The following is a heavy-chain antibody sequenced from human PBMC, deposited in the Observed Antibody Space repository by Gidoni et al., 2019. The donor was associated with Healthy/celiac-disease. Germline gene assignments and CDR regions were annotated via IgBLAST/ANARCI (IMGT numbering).Heavy chain of an antibody. J-gene: IGHJ6*02. CDR3: ARALSSGFDGMDV. CDR1: GFTVSSNY. D-gene: IGHD6-19*01. V-gene: IGHV3-53*01. Sequence: EVQLVEAGGGWIQLGGSLRLPCAASGFTVSSNYMSWVRQAPGKGLGWVSVIYSGGSAYYADSVKGRFTISRDNSKNTLYLQMNSLRAEDTAVYYCARALSSGFDGMDVWGQGTTVTVSS. CDR2: IYSGGSA.